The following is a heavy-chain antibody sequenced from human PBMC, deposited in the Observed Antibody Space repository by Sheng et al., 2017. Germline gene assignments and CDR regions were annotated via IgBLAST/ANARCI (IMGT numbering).Heavy chain of an antibody. CDR2: ISWDGGST. Sequence: EVQLVESGGVVVQPGGSLRLSCAASGFTFDDYAMHWVRQAPGKGLEWVSLISWDGGSTYYADSVKGRFTISRDNSKNSLYLQMNSLRAEDTALYYCAKSIRNQWELPYGMDVWGQGTTVTVSS. D-gene: IGHD1-26*01. V-gene: IGHV3-43D*03. CDR3: AKSIRNQWELPYGMDV. J-gene: IGHJ6*02. CDR1: GFTFDDYA.